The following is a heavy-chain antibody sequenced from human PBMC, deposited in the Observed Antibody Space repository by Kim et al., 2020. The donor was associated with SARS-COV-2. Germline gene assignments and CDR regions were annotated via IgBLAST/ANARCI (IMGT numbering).Heavy chain of an antibody. CDR3: AARDWAFDY. J-gene: IGHJ4*02. V-gene: IGHV3-23*01. CDR1: GFTFTSNG. D-gene: IGHD3-9*01. Sequence: GGSLRLSCAASGFTFTSNGMNWVRQAPGKGLEWVSSIDAGGKTFYADSVKGRFTMSRDNSKNTVYLQLRSLRAEDTAIYYCAARDWAFDYWGQGTLVTVS. CDR2: SIDAGGKT.